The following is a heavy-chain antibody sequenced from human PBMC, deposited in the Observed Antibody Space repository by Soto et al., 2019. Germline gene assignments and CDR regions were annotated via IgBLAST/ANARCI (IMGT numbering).Heavy chain of an antibody. D-gene: IGHD6-19*01. J-gene: IGHJ4*02. Sequence: QVQLVQSGAEVKKPGASVKVSCKASGGTFSSYAISWVRQAPGQGLEWMGGIIPIFGTANYAQKFQGRVKITADESTSTASMELSSLRSEDTAVYYCATLSSGWDLSPGYWGQGTLVTVSS. CDR1: GGTFSSYA. V-gene: IGHV1-69*01. CDR3: ATLSSGWDLSPGY. CDR2: IIPIFGTA.